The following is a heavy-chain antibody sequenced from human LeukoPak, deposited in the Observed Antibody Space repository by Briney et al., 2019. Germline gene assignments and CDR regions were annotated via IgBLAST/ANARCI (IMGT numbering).Heavy chain of an antibody. J-gene: IGHJ4*02. CDR1: GASISGSGYY. CDR2: IYSNGST. D-gene: IGHD3-22*01. V-gene: IGHV4-39*07. Sequence: SETLSLTRTVSGASISGSGYYWGWIRQPPGKGLEWIGSIYSNGSTYYNASLQSRATISVDTSKNQFSLKLSSVTAADTAVYYCSRGGGFYYDNSGYYQPFDYWGQGSLVTVSS. CDR3: SRGGGFYYDNSGYYQPFDY.